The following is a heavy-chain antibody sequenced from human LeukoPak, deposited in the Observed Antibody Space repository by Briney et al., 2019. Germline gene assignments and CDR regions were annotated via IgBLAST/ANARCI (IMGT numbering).Heavy chain of an antibody. D-gene: IGHD3-10*01. CDR1: GFTFSSAS. CDR3: ARNAEVGSSFDY. CDR2: ISTSGDYK. V-gene: IGHV3-21*01. Sequence: GGSLRLSCAASGFTFSSASMNWVRQAPGKGLEWVSSISTSGDYKYYADSVKGRFTISRDNAKNSLYLQMNSLRAGDTAVYYCARNAEVGSSFDYWGQGTLVTVSS. J-gene: IGHJ4*02.